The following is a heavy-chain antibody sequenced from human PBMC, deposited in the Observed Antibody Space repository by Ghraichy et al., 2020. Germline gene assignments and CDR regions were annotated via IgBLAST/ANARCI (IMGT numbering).Heavy chain of an antibody. CDR3: ARDRTIFGGTPDY. CDR1: GLTFSSYA. J-gene: IGHJ4*02. V-gene: IGHV3-30-3*01. Sequence: GGSLRLSCTASGLTFSSYAMHWVRQAPGKGLEWVAVISYDGSNKYYADSVKGRFTISRDNSKNTLYLQMNSLRAEDTAVYYCARDRTIFGGTPDYWGQGTLVTVSS. D-gene: IGHD3-3*01. CDR2: ISYDGSNK.